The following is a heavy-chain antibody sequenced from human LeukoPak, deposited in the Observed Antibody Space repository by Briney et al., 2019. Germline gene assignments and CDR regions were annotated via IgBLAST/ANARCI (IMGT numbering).Heavy chain of an antibody. CDR1: AYTFTGYY. V-gene: IGHV1-2*02. J-gene: IGHJ4*02. D-gene: IGHD4-23*01. Sequence: ASVKVSCKASAYTFTGYYMHWVRQAPGQGLEWMGWINPNSGGTNYAQKFQGRVTMTRDTSISTAYMELSRLRSDDTAVYYCARGPTTVVTPSGDYWGQGTLVTVSS. CDR3: ARGPTTVVTPSGDY. CDR2: INPNSGGT.